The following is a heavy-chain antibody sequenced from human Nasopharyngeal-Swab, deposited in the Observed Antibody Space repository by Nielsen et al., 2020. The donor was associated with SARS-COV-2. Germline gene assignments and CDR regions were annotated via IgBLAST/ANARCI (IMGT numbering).Heavy chain of an antibody. D-gene: IGHD5-18*01. J-gene: IGHJ3*02. Sequence: GESLKISCAASGFTFSSYSMNWVRQAPGKGLEWVSSISSSSSYIYYADSVKGQFTISRDNAKNSLYLQMNSLRAEDTAVYYCARDHKLIQLWLRGAFDIWGQGTMVTVSS. V-gene: IGHV3-21*01. CDR3: ARDHKLIQLWLRGAFDI. CDR1: GFTFSSYS. CDR2: ISSSSSYI.